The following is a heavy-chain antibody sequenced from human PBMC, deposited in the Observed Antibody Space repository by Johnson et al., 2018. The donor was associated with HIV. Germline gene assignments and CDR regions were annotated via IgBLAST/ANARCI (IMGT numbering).Heavy chain of an antibody. CDR3: ARDLAMIVVAYA. Sequence: QVQLVESGGGVVQPGRSLRLSCAASGFSFSDYGMHWLRQAPGKGLEWVAVISYDGSNKYYADSVKGRFTISRDNSKNTLYLQMNSLRAEDTAVYYCARDLAMIVVAYA. V-gene: IGHV3-30*03. CDR2: ISYDGSNK. CDR1: GFSFSDYG. D-gene: IGHD3-22*01. J-gene: IGHJ3*01.